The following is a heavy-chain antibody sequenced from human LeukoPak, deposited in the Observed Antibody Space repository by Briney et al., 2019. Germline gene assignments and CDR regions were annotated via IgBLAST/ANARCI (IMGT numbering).Heavy chain of an antibody. CDR2: INPNSGGT. CDR3: ARVLYSGYDKDYFDY. V-gene: IGHV1-2*02. D-gene: IGHD5-12*01. Sequence: ASVKVSCKASGYTFTGYYMHWVRQAPGQGLGWMGWINPNSGGTNYAQKFQGRVTMTRDTSISTAYMELSRLRSDDTAVYYCARVLYSGYDKDYFDYWGQGTLVTVSS. J-gene: IGHJ4*02. CDR1: GYTFTGYY.